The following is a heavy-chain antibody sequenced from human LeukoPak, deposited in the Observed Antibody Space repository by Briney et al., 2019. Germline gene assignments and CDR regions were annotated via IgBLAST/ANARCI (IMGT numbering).Heavy chain of an antibody. V-gene: IGHV3-53*01. CDR1: GFTVSSNY. CDR3: ARDRTFAFDI. D-gene: IGHD3-16*01. J-gene: IGHJ3*02. CDR2: IYSGGST. Sequence: GGSLRLSCAASGFTVSSNYMSWVRQAPGKGLEWVSVIYSGGSTFYADSVKGRFTISRDNAKNSLYLQMNSLRDEDTAVYYCARDRTFAFDIWGQGTMVTVSS.